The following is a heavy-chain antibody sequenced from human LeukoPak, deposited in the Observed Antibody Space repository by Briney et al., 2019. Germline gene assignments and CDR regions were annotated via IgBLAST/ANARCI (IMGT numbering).Heavy chain of an antibody. D-gene: IGHD3-22*01. J-gene: IGHJ4*02. V-gene: IGHV4-4*02. Sequence: SGTLSLTCAVSGGSISSSNWWSWVRQPPGKGLEWIGEIYHSGSTNYNPSLKSRVTISVDTSKNQFSLKLSSVTAADTAVYYCASTDYYDFYFDYWGQGTLVTVSS. CDR3: ASTDYYDFYFDY. CDR2: IYHSGST. CDR1: GGSISSSNW.